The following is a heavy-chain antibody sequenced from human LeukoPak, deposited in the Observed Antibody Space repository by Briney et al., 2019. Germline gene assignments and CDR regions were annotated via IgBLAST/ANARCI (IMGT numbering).Heavy chain of an antibody. J-gene: IGHJ4*02. CDR2: IKGGGIST. CDR3: AKDHYWSIDY. D-gene: IGHD3-3*01. V-gene: IGHV3-74*01. CDR1: GFDFSSNW. Sequence: PGGSLRLSCAASGFDFSSNWMHWVCHAPGQGLVWVSRIKGGGISTNYADSVKGRFTISRDIAKNTLYLQMNSLRAEDTGVYYCAKDHYWSIDYWGRGTLVTVSS.